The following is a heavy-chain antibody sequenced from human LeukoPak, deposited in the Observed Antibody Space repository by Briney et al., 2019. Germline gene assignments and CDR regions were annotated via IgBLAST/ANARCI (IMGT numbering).Heavy chain of an antibody. J-gene: IGHJ5*02. CDR1: GLSVSTGGVR. CDR3: AHSFGSRGYNWFDP. V-gene: IGHV2-5*02. Sequence: SGPTLVNPTQTLTLTCTFSGLSVSTGGVRVGWIRQPQVKALEWLALIYWDDDKRYSPSLKSRLTITKDTSKNRVVLTKTNMDPVDTATYYCAHSFGSRGYNWFDPWGQGTLVTVSS. D-gene: IGHD6-25*01. CDR2: IYWDDDK.